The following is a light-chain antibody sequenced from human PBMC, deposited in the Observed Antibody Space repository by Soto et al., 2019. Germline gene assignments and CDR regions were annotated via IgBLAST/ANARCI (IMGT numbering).Light chain of an antibody. J-gene: IGLJ2*01. CDR3: VSYTSGGTVV. CDR2: QVT. Sequence: QSALNQPASVSGSPGQSLTISCTGTNSDVGGYNYVSWYQQHPGKPPTLVIYQVTNRPSGVSDRFSGSKSGNTASLTISGLQADDEADYYCVSYTSGGTVVFGGGTKVTVL. V-gene: IGLV2-14*01. CDR1: NSDVGGYNY.